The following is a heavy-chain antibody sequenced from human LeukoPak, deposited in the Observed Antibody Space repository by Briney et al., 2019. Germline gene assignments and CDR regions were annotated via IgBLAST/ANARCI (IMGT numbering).Heavy chain of an antibody. Sequence: GASVKVSFKASGYTFTGYYMHWVRQAPGQGLEWMGWINPNSGGTNYAQKFQGRVTMTRDTSISTAYMELSRLRSDDTAVYYCARISGSVLYYYYGMDVWGQGTTVTVSS. CDR1: GYTFTGYY. J-gene: IGHJ6*02. D-gene: IGHD2-8*01. V-gene: IGHV1-2*02. CDR2: INPNSGGT. CDR3: ARISGSVLYYYYGMDV.